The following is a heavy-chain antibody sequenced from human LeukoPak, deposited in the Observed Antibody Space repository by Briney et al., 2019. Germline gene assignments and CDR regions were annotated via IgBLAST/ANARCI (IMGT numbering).Heavy chain of an antibody. CDR3: ARGGPPRSPIDY. CDR2: IYSGGGT. Sequence: GGSLRLSGAASGFIFSSYSMSWVRQAPGKGLEWVSVIYSGGGTYYADSVKGRFTISRDNSKNTLYLQMNSLRADDTAVYYCARGGPPRSPIDYWGQGTLVTVSS. J-gene: IGHJ4*02. D-gene: IGHD1-14*01. CDR1: GFIFSSYS. V-gene: IGHV3-53*01.